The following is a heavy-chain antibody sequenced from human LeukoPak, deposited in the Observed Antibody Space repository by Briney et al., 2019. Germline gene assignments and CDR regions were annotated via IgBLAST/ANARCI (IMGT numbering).Heavy chain of an antibody. Sequence: PGGSLRLSCAASGFTFSSYSMNWVRQAPGKGLEWVSSISSSSSYIYYADSVKGRFTISRDNAKNSLYLQMNSLRAEDTAVYYCARLLTIFGVVIIEYAFDIWGQGTMVTVSS. CDR2: ISSSSSYI. J-gene: IGHJ3*02. V-gene: IGHV3-21*01. CDR1: GFTFSSYS. CDR3: ARLLTIFGVVIIEYAFDI. D-gene: IGHD3-3*01.